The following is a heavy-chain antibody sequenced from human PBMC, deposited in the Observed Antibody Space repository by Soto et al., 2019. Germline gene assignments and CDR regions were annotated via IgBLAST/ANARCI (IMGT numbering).Heavy chain of an antibody. Sequence: QVQLVESGGGVVQPGRSLRLSCAASGFTFSSYGMHWVRQAPGKGLEWVAVIWYDGSNKYYADSVKGRFTSSRDNSKNTMYLQMNSLRAEDTAVYYGARDLAAAGLSYYYYGMDVWGQGTTVTVSS. D-gene: IGHD6-13*01. CDR3: ARDLAAAGLSYYYYGMDV. J-gene: IGHJ6*02. CDR2: IWYDGSNK. V-gene: IGHV3-33*01. CDR1: GFTFSSYG.